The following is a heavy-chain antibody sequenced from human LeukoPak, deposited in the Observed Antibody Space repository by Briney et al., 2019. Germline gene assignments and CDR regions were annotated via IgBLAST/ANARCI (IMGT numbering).Heavy chain of an antibody. Sequence: GGSLRLSCAASRFMFSSYAMHWFRQAPGKGLEWVAVISYDGTSKSYADSVKGRFTISKDKSKNTLYLQMNSLRAEDTAVYYCIKGGWGATFHSWGQGTLVIVSS. V-gene: IGHV3-30-3*01. D-gene: IGHD1-26*01. CDR1: RFMFSSYA. CDR3: IKGGWGATFHS. CDR2: ISYDGTSK. J-gene: IGHJ4*02.